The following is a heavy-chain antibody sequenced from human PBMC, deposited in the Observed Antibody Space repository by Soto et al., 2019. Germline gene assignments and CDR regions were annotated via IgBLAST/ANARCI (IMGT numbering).Heavy chain of an antibody. CDR3: ASGGELLNTYYYGIYV. J-gene: IGHJ6*02. CDR1: GGSISSSSYY. Sequence: SETLSLTSTVSGGSISSSSYYWGWIRQPPGKGLEWIGSIYYSGSTYYNPSLKSRVTISVDTSKNQFSLKLSSVTAADTAVYYCASGGELLNTYYYGIYVWGQGTTVTVSS. V-gene: IGHV4-39*01. CDR2: IYYSGST. D-gene: IGHD3-10*01.